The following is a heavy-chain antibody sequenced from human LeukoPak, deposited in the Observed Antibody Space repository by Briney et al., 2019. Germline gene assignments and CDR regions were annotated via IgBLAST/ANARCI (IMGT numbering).Heavy chain of an antibody. V-gene: IGHV1-18*01. J-gene: IGHJ4*02. D-gene: IGHD2-2*01. CDR2: ISAYNGNT. CDR1: GYTFTSYG. CDR3: AREGRLVVVPAAIGNY. Sequence: ASVKVSCKASGYTFTSYGISWVRQAPGQGLEWMGWISAYNGNTNYAQKLQGRVTMTTDTSTSTAYMELRSLRSDDTAVYYCAREGRLVVVPAAIGNYWRQGTLVTVSS.